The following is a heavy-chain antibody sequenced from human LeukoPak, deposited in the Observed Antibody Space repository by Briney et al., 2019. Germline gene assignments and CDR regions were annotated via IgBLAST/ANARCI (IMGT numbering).Heavy chain of an antibody. Sequence: SETLSLTCTVSGGSISSYYWSWIRQPPGKGLEWTGYIYYSGSTNYNPSLKSRVTISIDKSKNQFSLRLTSVTAADTAVYYCARDRSGYSEYYFDYWGQGSLVTVSS. CDR1: GGSISSYY. CDR2: IYYSGST. D-gene: IGHD5-12*01. J-gene: IGHJ4*02. CDR3: ARDRSGYSEYYFDY. V-gene: IGHV4-59*12.